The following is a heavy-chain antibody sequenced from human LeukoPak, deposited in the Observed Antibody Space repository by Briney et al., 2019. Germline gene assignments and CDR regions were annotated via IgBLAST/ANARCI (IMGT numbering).Heavy chain of an antibody. CDR1: GDSISSSSSYY. D-gene: IGHD1-26*01. Sequence: SQTLSLTCTVSGDSISSSSSYYWSWIRQPAGKGLEWIGRTHTSGNTNYNPSLKSRVTISADTSKNQFSLRLSSVTAADTAVYYCARHHYPLSALDYWGQGTLVTVSS. J-gene: IGHJ4*02. CDR3: ARHHYPLSALDY. CDR2: THTSGNT. V-gene: IGHV4-61*02.